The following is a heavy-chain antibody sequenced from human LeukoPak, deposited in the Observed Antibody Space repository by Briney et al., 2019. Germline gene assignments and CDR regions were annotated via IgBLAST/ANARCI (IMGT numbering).Heavy chain of an antibody. J-gene: IGHJ5*02. CDR2: IYYSGST. V-gene: IGHV4-59*01. CDR3: AQRNDFWSCYHSWWFDP. Sequence: SETLSLTCTVSGGSISSYYWSWIRQPPGKGLEWIGYIYYSGSTNYNPSLKSRVTISVDTSKNQFSLKLSSVTAADTAVYYCAQRNDFWSCYHSWWFDPWGQGTLVTVSS. D-gene: IGHD3-3*01. CDR1: GGSISSYY.